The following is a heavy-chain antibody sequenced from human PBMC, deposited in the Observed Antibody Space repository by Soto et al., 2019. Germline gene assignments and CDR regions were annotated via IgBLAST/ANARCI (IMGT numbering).Heavy chain of an antibody. Sequence: SETLSLTCSVSGGSMSTSAYYGGCIRQAPGKGLEWIGTIYYSGTSYHDPSLKSRVTISVDTSKNQFSLTLTSVTAADTAVYYFASRAEGLYSGHDRYYFDS. V-gene: IGHV4-39*01. D-gene: IGHD5-12*01. CDR2: IYYSGTS. J-gene: IGHJ4*01. CDR1: GGSMSTSAYY. CDR3: ASRAEGLYSGHDRYYFDS.